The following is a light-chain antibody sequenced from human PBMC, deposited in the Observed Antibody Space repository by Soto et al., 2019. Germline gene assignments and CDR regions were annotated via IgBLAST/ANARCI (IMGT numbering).Light chain of an antibody. J-gene: IGKJ1*01. V-gene: IGKV3-20*01. CDR3: QQYYSSRT. Sequence: IVLTQSPGTVSLSPGERATLSCRASQSVGSRWLAWYQQKPGQAPRVLIYGGSNRATGIPDRFSGSGSGTDFTRTISRLEPEDFAVYYCQQYYSSRTFGQGTKVEMK. CDR1: QSVGSRW. CDR2: GGS.